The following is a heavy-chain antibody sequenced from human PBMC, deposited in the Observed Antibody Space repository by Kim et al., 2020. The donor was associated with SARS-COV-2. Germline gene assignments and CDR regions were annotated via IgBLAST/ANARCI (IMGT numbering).Heavy chain of an antibody. D-gene: IGHD3-3*01. Sequence: GGSLRLSCAASGFTFSSYAMHWVRQAPGKGLEWVAVISYDGSNKYYADSVKGRFTISRDNSKNTLYLQMNSLRAEDTAVYYCARDPPKDFWSGYLSSYYYYGMDVWGQGTTVTVSS. CDR2: ISYDGSNK. J-gene: IGHJ6*02. CDR3: ARDPPKDFWSGYLSSYYYYGMDV. CDR1: GFTFSSYA. V-gene: IGHV3-30-3*01.